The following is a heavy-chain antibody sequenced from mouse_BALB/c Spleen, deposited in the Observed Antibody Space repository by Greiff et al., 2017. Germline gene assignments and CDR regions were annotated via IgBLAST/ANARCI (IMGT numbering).Heavy chain of an antibody. CDR3: ARDSTVRAMDY. J-gene: IGHJ4*01. D-gene: IGHD1-1*01. V-gene: IGHV7-3*02. Sequence: EVQGVESGGGLVQPGGSLRLSCATSGFTFTDYYMSWVRQPPGKALEWLGFIRNKANGYTTEYSASVKGRFTISRDNSQSILYLQMNTLRAEDSATYYCARDSTVRAMDYWGQGTSVTVSS. CDR2: IRNKANGYTT. CDR1: GFTFTDYY.